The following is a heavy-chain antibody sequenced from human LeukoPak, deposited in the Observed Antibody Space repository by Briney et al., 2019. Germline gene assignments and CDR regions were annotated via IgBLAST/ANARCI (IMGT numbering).Heavy chain of an antibody. CDR1: GGSISSGGYS. D-gene: IGHD3-22*01. J-gene: IGHJ6*02. Sequence: SETLSLTCAVSGGSISSGGYSWSWIRQPPGKGLEWIGYIYYSGSTNYNPSLKSRVTISVDTSKNQFSLKLSSVTAADTAVYYCARGPWYYYDSSGYYSPNYYYYGMDVWGQGTTVTVSS. V-gene: IGHV4-61*08. CDR3: ARGPWYYYDSSGYYSPNYYYYGMDV. CDR2: IYYSGST.